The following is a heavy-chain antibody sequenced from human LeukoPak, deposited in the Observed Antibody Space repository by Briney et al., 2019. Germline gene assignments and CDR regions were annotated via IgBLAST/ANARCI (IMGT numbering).Heavy chain of an antibody. Sequence: GGSLRLSCAASGFTFSSYSMNWVRQAPGKGLEWVSAISGSGGSTYYADSVKGRFTISRDNSKNTLYLQMNSLRAEDTAVYYCAKRTGGGGQYYFDYWGQGTLVTVSS. CDR2: ISGSGGST. D-gene: IGHD3-16*01. J-gene: IGHJ4*02. CDR1: GFTFSSYS. V-gene: IGHV3-23*01. CDR3: AKRTGGGGQYYFDY.